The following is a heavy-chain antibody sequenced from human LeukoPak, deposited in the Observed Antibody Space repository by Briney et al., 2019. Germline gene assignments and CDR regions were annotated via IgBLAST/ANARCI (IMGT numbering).Heavy chain of an antibody. V-gene: IGHV1-2*06. J-gene: IGHJ4*02. D-gene: IGHD3-10*01. CDR3: ARDDDYYGSGSH. Sequence: ASVKVSCKASGYTFTGYYMHWVRQAPGQGLEWMGRINPNSGGTNYAQKFQGRVTMTRDTSISTAYMELSRLRSDDTAVYYCARDDDYYGSGSHWGQGTPVTVSS. CDR1: GYTFTGYY. CDR2: INPNSGGT.